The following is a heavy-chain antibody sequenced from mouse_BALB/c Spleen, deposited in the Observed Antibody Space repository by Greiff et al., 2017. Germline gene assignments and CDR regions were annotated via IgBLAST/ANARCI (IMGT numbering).Heavy chain of an antibody. Sequence: EVMLVESGGGLVQPGGSRKLSCAASGFTFSSFGMHWVRQAPEKGLEWVAYISSVSSTIYYADTVKGRFTISRDNPKNTLFLQMTSLRSEDTAMYYCARGNGYAMDYWGQGTSVTVSS. J-gene: IGHJ4*01. CDR1: GFTFSSFG. CDR2: ISSVSSTI. CDR3: ARGNGYAMDY. V-gene: IGHV5-17*02.